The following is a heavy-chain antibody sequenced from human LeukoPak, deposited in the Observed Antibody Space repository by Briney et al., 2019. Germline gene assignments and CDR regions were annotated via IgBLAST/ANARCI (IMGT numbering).Heavy chain of an antibody. CDR2: IDYSGGSS. CDR1: GFTLSSYE. D-gene: IGHD4-17*01. Sequence: PGGSLRLSCTVSGFTLSSYEMSWIRQAPGKGLEWVSSIDYSGGSSYYADSVKGRFTISRDNSKNTLYLQMHSLRAEDTAVYYCARESLGSVDPRGYSTTVSQDVWGKGTTVTISS. CDR3: ARESLGSVDPRGYSTTVSQDV. J-gene: IGHJ6*03. V-gene: IGHV3-23*01.